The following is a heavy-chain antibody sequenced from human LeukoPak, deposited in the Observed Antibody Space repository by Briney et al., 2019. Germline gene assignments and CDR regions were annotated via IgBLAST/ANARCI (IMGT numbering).Heavy chain of an antibody. Sequence: PSETLSLTCTVSGGSISSSRYYWGWICQPPGKGLEWIGSIYYSGSTYYNPSLKSRVTISVDTSKNQFSLKLSSVTAADTAVYYCARLIVAAPAMDYWGQGTLVTVSS. CDR1: GGSISSSRYY. D-gene: IGHD5-12*01. CDR3: ARLIVAAPAMDY. J-gene: IGHJ4*02. CDR2: IYYSGST. V-gene: IGHV4-39*01.